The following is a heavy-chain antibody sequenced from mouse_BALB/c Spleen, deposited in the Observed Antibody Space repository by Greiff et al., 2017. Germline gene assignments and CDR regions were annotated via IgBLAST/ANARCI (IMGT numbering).Heavy chain of an antibody. D-gene: IGHD5-1*01. CDR2: ISDGGSYT. CDR1: GFTFSDYY. J-gene: IGHJ2*01. Sequence: EVQGVESGGGLVKPGGSLKLSCAASGFTFSDYYMYWVRQTPEKRLEWVATISDGGSYTYYPDSVKGRFTLSRDNAKNNLYLQMSSLKSEDTAMYYCARGSTLDYWGEGTTLTVSS. V-gene: IGHV5-4*02. CDR3: ARGSTLDY.